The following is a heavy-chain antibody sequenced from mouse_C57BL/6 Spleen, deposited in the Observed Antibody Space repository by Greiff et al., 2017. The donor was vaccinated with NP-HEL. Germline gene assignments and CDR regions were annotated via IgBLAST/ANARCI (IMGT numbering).Heavy chain of an antibody. J-gene: IGHJ1*03. Sequence: DVQLQESEGGLVQPGSSMKLSCTASGFTFSDYYMAWVRQVPEKGLEWVANINYDGSSTYYLDSLKSRFIISRDNAKNILDLQMSSLQSEDTATYYCERRSWGGYFDVWGTGTTVTVSS. V-gene: IGHV5-16*02. CDR3: ERRSWGGYFDV. CDR2: INYDGSST. CDR1: GFTFSDYY. D-gene: IGHD4-1*01.